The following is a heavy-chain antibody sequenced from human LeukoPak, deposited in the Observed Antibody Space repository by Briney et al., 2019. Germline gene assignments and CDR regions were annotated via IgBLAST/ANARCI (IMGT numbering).Heavy chain of an antibody. Sequence: GGSLRLSCADSGFTFSNFWMSWVRQAPGKGLEWVANINQDGTEKYYVDSVKGRFTISRDNAKTSLYLQMNSLRAEDTAVYYCARGGYYGSGNDFRFDPWGQGTLVTVSS. CDR2: INQDGTEK. D-gene: IGHD3-10*01. J-gene: IGHJ5*02. V-gene: IGHV3-7*01. CDR1: GFTFSNFW. CDR3: ARGGYYGSGNDFRFDP.